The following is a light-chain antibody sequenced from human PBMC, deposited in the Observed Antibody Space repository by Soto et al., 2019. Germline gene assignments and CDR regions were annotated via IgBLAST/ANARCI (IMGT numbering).Light chain of an antibody. CDR1: QGISSY. Sequence: DIQLTQSPSFLSASVGHRVTITCRASQGISSYLAWYQEKPGKAPKLLIYAASILQSGVPSRFSGSGSGTEFTLTISSLQPEDFATYYCQQLHNFPLTFGGGTKVEI. CDR2: AAS. J-gene: IGKJ4*01. V-gene: IGKV1-9*01. CDR3: QQLHNFPLT.